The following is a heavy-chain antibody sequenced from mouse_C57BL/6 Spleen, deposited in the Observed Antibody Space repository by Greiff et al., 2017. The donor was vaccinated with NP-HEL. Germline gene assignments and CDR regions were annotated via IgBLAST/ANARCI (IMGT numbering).Heavy chain of an antibody. CDR2: IRNKANGYTT. V-gene: IGHV7-3*01. J-gene: IGHJ1*03. D-gene: IGHD1-1*01. Sequence: EVKLMESGGGLVQPGGSLSLSCAASGFTFTDYYMSWVRQPPGKALEWLGFIRNKANGYTTEYSASVKGRFTISRDNSQSILYLQMNALRAEDSATYYCARYDHYYGFDVWGTGTTVTVSS. CDR1: GFTFTDYY. CDR3: ARYDHYYGFDV.